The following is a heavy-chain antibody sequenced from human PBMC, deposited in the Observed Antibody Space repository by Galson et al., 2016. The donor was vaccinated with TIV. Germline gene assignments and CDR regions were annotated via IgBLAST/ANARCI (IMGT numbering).Heavy chain of an antibody. D-gene: IGHD4-17*01. CDR1: GFRFFDFE. V-gene: IGHV3-23*01. Sequence: SLRLSCAAAGFRFFDFEMSWVRQAPGKGLEWVSGISAGATNTYYADSVGGRFTISRHNSNNILYLQMDRLQLEDTAVYFCAKDRGHYEALDSWGQGTLVTVSS. J-gene: IGHJ4*02. CDR2: ISAGATNT. CDR3: AKDRGHYEALDS.